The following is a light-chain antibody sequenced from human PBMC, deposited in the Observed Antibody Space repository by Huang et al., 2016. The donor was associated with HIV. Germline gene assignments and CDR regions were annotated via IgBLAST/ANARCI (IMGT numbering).Light chain of an antibody. Sequence: DIQMTQSPSSLSASIGDRVTITCQASQDISNDLNWYQQKPGKAPKLLLYDATNSEAGVPSRFSGSGSVTDFTLTISRLQPEDFATYYCQQFDNVPYSFGQGTRLEIK. J-gene: IGKJ2*03. CDR3: QQFDNVPYS. CDR1: QDISND. V-gene: IGKV1-33*01. CDR2: DAT.